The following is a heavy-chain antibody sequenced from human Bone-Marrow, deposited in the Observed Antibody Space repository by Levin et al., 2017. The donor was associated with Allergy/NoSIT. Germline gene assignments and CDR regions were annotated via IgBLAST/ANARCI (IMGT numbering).Heavy chain of an antibody. CDR1: GFTFSSYG. Sequence: HTGGSLRLSCAASGFTFSSYGMHWVRQAPGKGLDWVAVISYDGSNKFYGDSVKGRFTISRDNSKNTLYLQMNSLRAEDTAVYYCAKDIITIFGVVMNYYGMDVWGQGTTVTVSS. J-gene: IGHJ6*02. CDR3: AKDIITIFGVVMNYYGMDV. CDR2: ISYDGSNK. V-gene: IGHV3-30*18. D-gene: IGHD3-3*01.